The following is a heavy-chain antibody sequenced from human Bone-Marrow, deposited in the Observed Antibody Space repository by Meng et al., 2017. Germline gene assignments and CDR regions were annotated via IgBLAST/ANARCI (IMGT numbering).Heavy chain of an antibody. CDR3: ARSYCGGDCYSTPHYFDY. CDR2: INAGNGNT. J-gene: IGHJ4*02. Sequence: ASVKVSCKASGYTFTSYAMHWVRQAPGQRLEWMGWINAGNGNTKYSQKFQGRVTITRDTSASTAYMELSSLRSEDTAVYYCARSYCGGDCYSTPHYFDYWGQGTLVTGS. V-gene: IGHV1-3*01. D-gene: IGHD2-21*02. CDR1: GYTFTSYA.